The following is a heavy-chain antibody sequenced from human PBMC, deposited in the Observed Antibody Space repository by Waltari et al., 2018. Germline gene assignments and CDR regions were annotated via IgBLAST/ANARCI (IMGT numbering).Heavy chain of an antibody. CDR3: ARGVASMIRGVVDWFDP. CDR1: GFSFSSYW. CDR2: INQDGSEK. J-gene: IGHJ5*02. D-gene: IGHD3-10*01. V-gene: IGHV3-7*01. Sequence: EVQLVESGGGLVQPGGSLRLSCAASGFSFSSYWMSWVRQAPGKGLEWLANINQDGSEKHYVDSVKGRFTVSRDNAKSSLYLQMNSLRADDTAVYYCARGVASMIRGVVDWFDPWGQGTLVTVSS.